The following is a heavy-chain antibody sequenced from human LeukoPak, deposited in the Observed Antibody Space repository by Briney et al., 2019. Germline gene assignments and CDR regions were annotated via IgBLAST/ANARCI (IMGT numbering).Heavy chain of an antibody. CDR3: ARHVDTAMVTYSYYYGMDV. J-gene: IGHJ6*02. V-gene: IGHV5-51*01. CDR2: IYPGDSDT. D-gene: IGHD5-18*01. CDR1: GYTFTNYW. Sequence: GESLKISCKGSGYTFTNYWIGWVRQMPGKGLEWMGIIYPGDSDTRYSPSFQGQVTISADKSINTAYLQWSSLKASDTAMYYCARHVDTAMVTYSYYYGMDVWGQGTTVTVSS.